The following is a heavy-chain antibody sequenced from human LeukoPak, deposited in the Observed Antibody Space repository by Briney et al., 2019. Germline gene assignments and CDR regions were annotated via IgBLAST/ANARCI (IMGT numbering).Heavy chain of an antibody. D-gene: IGHD3-22*01. Sequence: GASVKVSCKASRYTFTSYYMHWVRQAPGQGLEWMGIINPSGGSTSYAQKFQGRVTMTRDTSTSTVYMELSSLRSEDTAVYYCARVLRYDSSGYYLDYWGQGTLVTVSS. CDR3: ARVLRYDSSGYYLDY. V-gene: IGHV1-46*01. CDR1: RYTFTSYY. J-gene: IGHJ4*02. CDR2: INPSGGST.